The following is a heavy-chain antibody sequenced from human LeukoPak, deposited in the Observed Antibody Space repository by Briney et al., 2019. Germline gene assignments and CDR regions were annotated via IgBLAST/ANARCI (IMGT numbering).Heavy chain of an antibody. CDR3: ARDLYDILTGPDY. V-gene: IGHV1-46*01. Sequence: ASVKVSCKASGYTFTSYYMHWVRQAPGQGLEWMGIIKPSGGSTSYAQKFQGRVTMTRDMSTSTVYMELSSLRSEDTAVYYCARDLYDILTGPDYWGQGTLVTVSS. CDR2: IKPSGGST. CDR1: GYTFTSYY. J-gene: IGHJ4*02. D-gene: IGHD3-9*01.